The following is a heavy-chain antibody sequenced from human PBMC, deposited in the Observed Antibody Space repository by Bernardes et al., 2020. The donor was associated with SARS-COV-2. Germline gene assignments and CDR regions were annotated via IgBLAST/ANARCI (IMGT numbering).Heavy chain of an antibody. CDR3: AREWEDYTSSLFDY. Sequence: GGSLRLSCAASGFTFSNYAMHWVRLAPGKGLEWLAIISYDGTTKYNADAVKGRFTISRDNSKNTLFLQMNSLTTEDTAFYYCAREWEDYTSSLFDYWGQGTLVTVSS. CDR2: ISYDGTTK. CDR1: GFTFSNYA. J-gene: IGHJ4*02. D-gene: IGHD2-2*02. V-gene: IGHV3-30-3*01.